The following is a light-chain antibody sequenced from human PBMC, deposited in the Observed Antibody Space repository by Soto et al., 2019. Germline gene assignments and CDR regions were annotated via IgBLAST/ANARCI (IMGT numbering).Light chain of an antibody. CDR2: GAS. CDR3: QQYGSSPPP. Sequence: DILLTQSPSSLSASLGERATITCQASQSVTNFLAWYQQKPGQAPRLLIYGASSRATGIPDRFSGSGSGTDFTLTISRLEPEDIAMYYCQQYGSSPPPFGQGTRLEIK. J-gene: IGKJ5*01. V-gene: IGKV3-20*01. CDR1: QSVTNF.